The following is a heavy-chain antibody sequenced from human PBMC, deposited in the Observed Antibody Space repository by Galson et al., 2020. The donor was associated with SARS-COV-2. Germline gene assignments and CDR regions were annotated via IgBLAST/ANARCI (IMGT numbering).Heavy chain of an antibody. V-gene: IGHV4-34*01. CDR2: INHSGST. Sequence: SETLSLTCAVYGGSFSGYYWSWIRQPPGKGLEWIGEINHSGSTNYNPSLKSRVTISVDTSKNHFSLKLSSVTAADTAVYYCAREENFFLVGTATRMCYFDDWGRGTLATVAS. J-gene: IGHJ4*02. CDR1: GGSFSGYY. CDR3: AREENFFLVGTATRMCYFDD. D-gene: IGHD2-21*02.